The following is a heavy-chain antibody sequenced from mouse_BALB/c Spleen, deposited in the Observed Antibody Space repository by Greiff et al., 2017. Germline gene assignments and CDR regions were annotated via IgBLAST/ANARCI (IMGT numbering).Heavy chain of an antibody. V-gene: IGHV1-54*03. CDR1: GYAFTNYL. J-gene: IGHJ4*01. Sequence: QVQLKQSGAELVRPGTSVKVSCKASGYAFTNYLIEWVKQRPGQGLEWIGVINPGSGGTNYNEKFKGKATLTADKSSSTAYMQLSSLTSDDSAVYFCATPGSSYFYAMDYWGQGTSVTVSS. D-gene: IGHD1-1*01. CDR3: ATPGSSYFYAMDY. CDR2: INPGSGGT.